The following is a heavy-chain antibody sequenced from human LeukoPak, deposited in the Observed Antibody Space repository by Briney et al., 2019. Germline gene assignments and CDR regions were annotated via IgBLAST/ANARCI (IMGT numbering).Heavy chain of an antibody. D-gene: IGHD1-26*01. Sequence: PSETLSLTCTVSGGSVSSSGYYWGWIRQPPGKGLEWIASIYYSGSTYYNPSLKSRVTISVDTSKNQLSLKLSSLTSADTAVYYCARHEYSGSYYGLSWFDPWGQGTLVTVSS. J-gene: IGHJ5*02. V-gene: IGHV4-39*01. CDR2: IYYSGST. CDR3: ARHEYSGSYYGLSWFDP. CDR1: GGSVSSSGYY.